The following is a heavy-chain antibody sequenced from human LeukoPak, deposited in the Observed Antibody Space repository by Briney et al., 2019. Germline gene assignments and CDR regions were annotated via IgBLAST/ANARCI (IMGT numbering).Heavy chain of an antibody. Sequence: GGSLRLSCAASGFPFSSYWMSWVRQAPGKGLEWVANIRHDGSETYYVDSLRGRFTISRDNAKNLVYLQMSSLRAEDTAVYYCARAPHYSNYGPYYYGMDVWGQGTTVTVSS. V-gene: IGHV3-7*01. J-gene: IGHJ6*02. CDR2: IRHDGSET. CDR1: GFPFSSYW. D-gene: IGHD4-11*01. CDR3: ARAPHYSNYGPYYYGMDV.